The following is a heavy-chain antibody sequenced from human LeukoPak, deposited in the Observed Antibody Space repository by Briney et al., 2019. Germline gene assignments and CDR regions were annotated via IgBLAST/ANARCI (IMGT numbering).Heavy chain of an antibody. Sequence: GGSLRLSCAASGFTFSDYYMSWIRQAPGKGLEWVSYISSSGSTIYYADSVKDRFTISRDNAKNSLYLQMNSLRAEDTAVYYCAITLNYYDSSGYPLFDYWGQGTLVTVSS. CDR3: AITLNYYDSSGYPLFDY. CDR1: GFTFSDYY. J-gene: IGHJ4*02. V-gene: IGHV3-11*01. CDR2: ISSSGSTI. D-gene: IGHD3-22*01.